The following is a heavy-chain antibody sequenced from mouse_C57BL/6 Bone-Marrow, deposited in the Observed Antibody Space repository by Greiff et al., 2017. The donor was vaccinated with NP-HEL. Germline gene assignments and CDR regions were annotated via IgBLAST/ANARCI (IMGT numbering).Heavy chain of an antibody. Sequence: SGAELVRPGASVKLSCTASGFNIKDDYMHWVKQRPEQGLEWIGWIDPENGDTEYASKFQGKATITADTASNTAYLQLSSLTSADAAVYYCTTLLRSYYAMDYWGQGTSVTVSS. CDR1: GFNIKDDY. J-gene: IGHJ4*01. V-gene: IGHV14-4*01. CDR2: IDPENGDT. CDR3: TTLLRSYYAMDY. D-gene: IGHD1-1*01.